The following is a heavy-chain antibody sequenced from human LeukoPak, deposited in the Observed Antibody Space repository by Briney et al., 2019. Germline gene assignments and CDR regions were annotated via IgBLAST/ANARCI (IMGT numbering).Heavy chain of an antibody. CDR3: ARGFHGAVAGLEYFQH. Sequence: GGSLRLSCAASGFTFSSYEMNWVRQAPGKGLEWVSYISSSGSTIYYADSVKGRFTISRDNAKNSLYLQMNSLRAEDTAVYYCARGFHGAVAGLEYFQHWGQGTLVTVSS. D-gene: IGHD6-19*01. CDR2: ISSSGSTI. CDR1: GFTFSSYE. J-gene: IGHJ1*01. V-gene: IGHV3-48*03.